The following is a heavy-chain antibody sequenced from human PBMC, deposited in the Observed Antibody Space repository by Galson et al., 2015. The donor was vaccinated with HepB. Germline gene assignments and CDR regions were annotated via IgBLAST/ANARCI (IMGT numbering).Heavy chain of an antibody. CDR1: GVSFSGHY. J-gene: IGHJ4*02. D-gene: IGHD6-13*01. CDR3: ARGGRIPAAGYFDS. V-gene: IGHV4-34*01. Sequence: GVSFSGHYWTWIRQSPAKGLEWIGEINHAGSLNYNPSLKSRVTISVDTSRRQVFLNLTSVTAADTALYYCARGGRIPAAGYFDSWGQGGLVTVSS. CDR2: INHAGSL.